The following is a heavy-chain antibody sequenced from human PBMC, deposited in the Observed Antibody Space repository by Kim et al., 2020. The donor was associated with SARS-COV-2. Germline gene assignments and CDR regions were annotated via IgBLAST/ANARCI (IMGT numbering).Heavy chain of an antibody. Sequence: SETLSLTCAVYGGSFSGYYWSWIRQHPGKGLEWIGEINHSGSTNYNPSLKSRVTISVDTSKNQFSLKLSSVTAADTAVYYCARQLGWFDPWGQGTLVTVSS. CDR3: ARQLGWFDP. CDR2: INHSGST. V-gene: IGHV4-34*01. D-gene: IGHD1-1*01. J-gene: IGHJ5*02. CDR1: GGSFSGYY.